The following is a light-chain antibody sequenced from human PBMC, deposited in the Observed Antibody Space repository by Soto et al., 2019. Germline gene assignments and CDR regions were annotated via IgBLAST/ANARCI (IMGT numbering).Light chain of an antibody. CDR1: QSVLYTNNKNY. J-gene: IGKJ2*01. CDR2: WAS. CDR3: HQYYTTPLT. V-gene: IGKV4-1*01. Sequence: DILMTQSPDSLTVSLGERATINCKTSQSVLYTNNKNYLGWFQQKPGQPPKLLVSWASTRESGVPDRFSGSGYGTDFTLTISSLQAEDVALYYCHQYYTTPLTFGQGTKLQFK.